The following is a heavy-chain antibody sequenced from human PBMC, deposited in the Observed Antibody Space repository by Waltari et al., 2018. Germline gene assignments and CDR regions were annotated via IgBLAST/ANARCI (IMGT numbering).Heavy chain of an antibody. D-gene: IGHD5-12*01. Sequence: QVQLVQSGPEVKQPGSSVKVSCKSSGGPFSSVGLHWLRQAPGQGLEWMGKIIPMPGITDYEQKFQGRLRITAYRSTTTGYMELRSLGTEDTAIYYCARRVSTKGAFEVWGRGTLVTVSP. CDR2: IIPMPGIT. CDR1: GGPFSSVG. CDR3: ARRVSTKGAFEV. V-gene: IGHV1-69*02. J-gene: IGHJ3*01.